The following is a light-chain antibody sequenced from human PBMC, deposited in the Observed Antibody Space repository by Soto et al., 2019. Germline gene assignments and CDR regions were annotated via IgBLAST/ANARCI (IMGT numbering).Light chain of an antibody. J-gene: IGLJ1*01. CDR3: AAWDANVSTDV. CDR1: SSTVGSNQ. CDR2: KKT. V-gene: IGLV1-47*01. Sequence: QSVLTQPPSASGTPGQRATNPVSGYSSTVGSNQVYCYLKFQGMPPKLFIFKKTQSPSGAPARFPGSMSGTPPSLAISGLRSEDEADYYRAAWDANVSTDVFGSGTKVTFL.